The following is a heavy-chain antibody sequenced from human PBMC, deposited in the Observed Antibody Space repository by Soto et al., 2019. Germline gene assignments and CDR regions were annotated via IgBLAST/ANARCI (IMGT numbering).Heavy chain of an antibody. D-gene: IGHD3-3*01. CDR2: IYYSGST. CDR3: AKDGPRVRDKAIDY. CDR1: GGSISSGGYY. J-gene: IGHJ4*02. Sequence: SETLSLTCTVSGGSISSGGYYWSWIRQHPGKGLEWIGYIYYSGSTYYNPSLKSRVTISVDTSKNQFSLKLSSVRAEDTAVYYCAKDGPRVRDKAIDYWGQGTLVTVSS. V-gene: IGHV4-31*03.